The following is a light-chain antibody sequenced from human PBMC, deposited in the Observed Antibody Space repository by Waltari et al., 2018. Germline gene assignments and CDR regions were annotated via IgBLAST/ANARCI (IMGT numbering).Light chain of an antibody. CDR2: GAS. Sequence: IMLTQSPGTLSLSPGDRATLSCRASQSISRYLAWYPQKPGQAPRLLIYGASTRATGIPDRFSGSGSGTDFSLSSSGLEPEDSAVYYCQHHFRLPATFGQGTKVEIK. CDR3: QHHFRLPAT. V-gene: IGKV3-20*01. CDR1: QSISRY. J-gene: IGKJ1*01.